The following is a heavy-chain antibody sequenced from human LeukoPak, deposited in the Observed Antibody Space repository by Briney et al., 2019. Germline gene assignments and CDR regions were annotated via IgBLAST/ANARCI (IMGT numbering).Heavy chain of an antibody. D-gene: IGHD6-19*01. CDR1: GYTFTSYA. CDR3: ARDYRWLVPENAFDI. CDR2: INAGNGNT. Sequence: ASVKVSCKASGYTFTSYAMHWVRQAPGQRLEWMGWINAGNGNTKCSQKFQGRVTITRDTSASTAYMELSSLRSEDTAVYYCARDYRWLVPENAFDIWGQGTMVTVSS. J-gene: IGHJ3*02. V-gene: IGHV1-3*01.